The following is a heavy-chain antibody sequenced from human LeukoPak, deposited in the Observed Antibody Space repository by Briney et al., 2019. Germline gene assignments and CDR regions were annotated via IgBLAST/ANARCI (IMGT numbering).Heavy chain of an antibody. J-gene: IGHJ4*02. Sequence: GGSLRLSCAASGFTFSSYEMNWVRQAPGKGLEWVSYISSSGSTIYYADSVKGRFTISRDNAKNSLYLQMNSLRAEDTAVYYCARAPAVAGSGYWGQGTLVPVSS. CDR3: ARAPAVAGSGY. CDR1: GFTFSSYE. V-gene: IGHV3-48*03. D-gene: IGHD6-19*01. CDR2: ISSSGSTI.